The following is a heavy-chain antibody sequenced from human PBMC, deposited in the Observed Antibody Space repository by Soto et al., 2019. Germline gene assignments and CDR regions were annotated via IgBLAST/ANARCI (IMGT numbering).Heavy chain of an antibody. J-gene: IGHJ4*02. CDR3: ARGLPYDSISLDDS. D-gene: IGHD3-22*01. V-gene: IGHV1-69*02. CDR1: GGTFSSYI. CDR2: IIPILGIA. Sequence: QVQLVQSGAEVKKPGSSVKVSCKASGGTFSSYIINWVRQAPGQGLEWMGRIIPILGIAIYAQKFQGRVTITADKSTSTAYMELSSLRSEDTAVYYCARGLPYDSISLDDSWGQGTLVTVSS.